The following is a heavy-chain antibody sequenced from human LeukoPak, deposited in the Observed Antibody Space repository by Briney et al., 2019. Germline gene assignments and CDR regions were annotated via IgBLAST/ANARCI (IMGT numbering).Heavy chain of an antibody. J-gene: IGHJ3*02. Sequence: ESGGSLRLSCAASGFTFSSHAMSWVRQAPGKGLEWFSTLTSGGTPYYADSVRGRFTISRDDSKNTLYLQMNSLRAEDTALYYCARGTAFDIGGQGTMVTVSS. V-gene: IGHV3-23*01. CDR2: LTSGGTP. CDR1: GFTFSSHA. CDR3: ARGTAFDI.